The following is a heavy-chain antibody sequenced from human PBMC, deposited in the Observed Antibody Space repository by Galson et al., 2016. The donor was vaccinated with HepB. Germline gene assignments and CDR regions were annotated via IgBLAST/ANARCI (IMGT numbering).Heavy chain of an antibody. V-gene: IGHV4-4*02. D-gene: IGHD7-27*01. CDR2: IHHSGNT. CDR3: ATSGGPTWGSFDY. CDR1: GGSISSGTW. Sequence: SETLSLTCAVSGGSISSGTWWSWVRQPPGKGLEWIGEIHHSGNTNYNSSLKSRVTISVDKSKRQFSLRLRSVTAADTAVYYCATSGGPTWGSFDYWGQGTLATVSS. J-gene: IGHJ4*02.